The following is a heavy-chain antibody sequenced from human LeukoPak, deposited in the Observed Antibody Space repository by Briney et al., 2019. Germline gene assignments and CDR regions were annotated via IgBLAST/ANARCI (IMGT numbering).Heavy chain of an antibody. CDR2: IYYSGST. J-gene: IGHJ4*02. Sequence: SETLSLTCTVSGGSISSGSYYWRWIRQPPGKGLEWIGYIYYSGSTNYNPSLKSRVTISVDTSKNQFSLKLSSVTAADTAVYYCARVGILTGLDYWGQGTLVTVSS. CDR1: GGSISSGSYY. V-gene: IGHV4-61*01. D-gene: IGHD3-9*01. CDR3: ARVGILTGLDY.